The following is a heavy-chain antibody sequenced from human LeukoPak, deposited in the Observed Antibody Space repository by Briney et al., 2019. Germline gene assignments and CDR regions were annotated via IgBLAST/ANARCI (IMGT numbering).Heavy chain of an antibody. CDR3: ARDFRAASDPYYFDY. J-gene: IGHJ4*02. V-gene: IGHV3-43*01. D-gene: IGHD6-13*01. Sequence: YHALDSVKGRFTISRDNSKNSLYLQMSSLITQDTALYYCARDFRAASDPYYFDYWGQGTLVTVSS.